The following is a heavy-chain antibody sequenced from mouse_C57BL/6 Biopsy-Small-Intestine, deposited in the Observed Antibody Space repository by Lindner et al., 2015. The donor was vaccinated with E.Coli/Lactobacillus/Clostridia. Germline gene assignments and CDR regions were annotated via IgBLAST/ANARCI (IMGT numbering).Heavy chain of an antibody. CDR3: ARDRSPQSNWNYQYYGMDV. Sequence: SVKVSCKASGYTFTRYTMHWVRQAPGQRPEWMGWINVGNGNTKYSQKFQGRVTIIRDTSASTAYMELISLRSEDTAVYYCARDRSPQSNWNYQYYGMDVWGQGTTVTVSS. V-gene: IGHV1-84*02. CDR1: GYTFTRYT. J-gene: IGHJ1*01. CDR2: INVGNGNT. D-gene: IGHD1-1*01.